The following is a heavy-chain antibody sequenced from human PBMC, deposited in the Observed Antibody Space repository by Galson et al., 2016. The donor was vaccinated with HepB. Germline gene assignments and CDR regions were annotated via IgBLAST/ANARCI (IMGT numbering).Heavy chain of an antibody. CDR2: INERGGVW. J-gene: IGHJ4*02. D-gene: IGHD1-26*01. CDR3: AREYKRVGASLNY. Sequence: SLRLSCAGSGFSISDYWIHWVRQAPGKGLVWVSRINERGGVWGYADSVKGRFTISKDNVKNTVYLQMTSLSAEDTAIYYCAREYKRVGASLNYWGQGTLVTVFS. V-gene: IGHV3-74*01. CDR1: GFSISDYW.